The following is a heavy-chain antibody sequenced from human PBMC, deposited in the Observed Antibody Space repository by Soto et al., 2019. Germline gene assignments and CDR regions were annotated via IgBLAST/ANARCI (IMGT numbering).Heavy chain of an antibody. J-gene: IGHJ4*02. Sequence: QVQLQESGPGLVKPSQTLSLTCTVSGGSISSGNYYWSWIRQPPGKGLEWIGFISYSGTTQYSASLRSRVSISVATSKNQFSLDLSCVTAADTAVYYCATMGTPVTGLYYFDYWGQGTLVTVSS. V-gene: IGHV4-30-4*01. CDR3: ATMGTPVTGLYYFDY. CDR2: ISYSGTT. CDR1: GGSISSGNYY. D-gene: IGHD4-17*01.